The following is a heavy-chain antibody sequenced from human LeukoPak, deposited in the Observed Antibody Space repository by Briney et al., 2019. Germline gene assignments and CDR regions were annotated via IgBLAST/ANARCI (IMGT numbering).Heavy chain of an antibody. CDR2: IIPVLGIA. D-gene: IGHD3-22*01. Sequence: SVKVSCKASGGTFSSYAISWVRQAPGQGLEWMGRIIPVLGIANYAQKFQGRVTITADKSTSTAYMELSSLRSEDTAVYYCARVVLPHYYDSSGYFDYWGQGTLVTVSS. CDR1: GGTFSSYA. J-gene: IGHJ4*02. V-gene: IGHV1-69*04. CDR3: ARVVLPHYYDSSGYFDY.